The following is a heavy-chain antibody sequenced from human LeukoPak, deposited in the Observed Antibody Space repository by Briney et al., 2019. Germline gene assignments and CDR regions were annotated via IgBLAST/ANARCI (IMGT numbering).Heavy chain of an antibody. V-gene: IGHV1-46*01. Sequence: ASVKVSCKASGYSFTSHYMHWVRQAPGQGLEWMGLINPSGSSTLYAQKFQGRVTMTRDMSTSTAYMELRSLRSDDTAVYYCARDQNAGYSSSQPDYWGQGTLVTVSS. J-gene: IGHJ4*02. D-gene: IGHD6-6*01. CDR2: INPSGSST. CDR3: ARDQNAGYSSSQPDY. CDR1: GYSFTSHY.